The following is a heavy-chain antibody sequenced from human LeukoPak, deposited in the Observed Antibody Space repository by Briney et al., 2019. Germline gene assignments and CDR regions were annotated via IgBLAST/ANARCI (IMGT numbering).Heavy chain of an antibody. D-gene: IGHD6-19*01. J-gene: IGHJ5*02. CDR3: AREKYSSGWLVYWFDP. Sequence: GGSLRLSCAASGFTFSSYSMSWVRQAPGKGLEWVSYISSSSSTIYYADSVKGRFTISRDNAKNSLYLQMNSLRAEDTAVYYCAREKYSSGWLVYWFDPWGQGTLVTVSS. V-gene: IGHV3-48*01. CDR1: GFTFSSYS. CDR2: ISSSSSTI.